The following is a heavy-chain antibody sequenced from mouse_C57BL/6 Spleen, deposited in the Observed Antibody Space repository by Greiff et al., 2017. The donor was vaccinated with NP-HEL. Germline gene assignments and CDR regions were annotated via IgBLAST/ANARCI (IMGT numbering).Heavy chain of an antibody. D-gene: IGHD1-1*01. J-gene: IGHJ1*03. CDR2: INPNYGTT. Sequence: VQLKQSGPELVKPGASVKISCKASGYSFTDYNMNWVKQSNGKSLEWIGVINPNYGTTSYNQKFKGKATLTVDQSSSTAYMQLNILTSEDSAVYYCARSVITTRYFDVWGTRTTVTVSS. CDR1: GYSFTDYN. V-gene: IGHV1-39*01. CDR3: ARSVITTRYFDV.